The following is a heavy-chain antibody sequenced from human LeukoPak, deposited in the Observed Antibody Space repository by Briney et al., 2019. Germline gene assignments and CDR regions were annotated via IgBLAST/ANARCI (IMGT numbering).Heavy chain of an antibody. D-gene: IGHD5-24*01. CDR3: AREGDGYKDWFDP. CDR1: GFTFSSYW. J-gene: IGHJ5*02. Sequence: GGSLRLSCAASGFTFSSYWMSWVRQAPGKGLEWVANIKQDGSEKYYVDSVKGRFTISRDNAKNSLYLQMNSLRAEDTAVYYCAREGDGYKDWFDPWGQGTLVTVSS. CDR2: IKQDGSEK. V-gene: IGHV3-7*01.